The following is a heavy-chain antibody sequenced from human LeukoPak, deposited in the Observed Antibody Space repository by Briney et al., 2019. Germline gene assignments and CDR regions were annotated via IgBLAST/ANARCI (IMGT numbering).Heavy chain of an antibody. CDR2: IWYDGSNK. V-gene: IGHV3-33*01. J-gene: IGHJ4*02. CDR3: ARDPSRSKVYGPPDY. D-gene: IGHD3-10*01. Sequence: GRSLRLSCAASGFTFSSYGMHWVRQAPGKGLEWVAVIWYDGSNKYYADSVKGRFTISRDNSKNTLYLQMNSLRAEDTAVYYCARDPSRSKVYGPPDYWGQGTLVTVSS. CDR1: GFTFSSYG.